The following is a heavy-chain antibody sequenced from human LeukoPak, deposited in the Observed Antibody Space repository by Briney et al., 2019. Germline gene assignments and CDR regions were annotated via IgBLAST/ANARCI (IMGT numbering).Heavy chain of an antibody. V-gene: IGHV3-23*01. D-gene: IGHD6-19*01. CDR2: ISGSGGST. CDR3: ARDGRQWLALDAFDI. CDR1: GFTFSSYA. Sequence: GGSLRLSCAASGFTFSSYAMSWVRQAPGKGLEWVSAISGSGGSTYYADSVKGRFTISRDNSKNTLYLQMNSLRAEDTAVYYCARDGRQWLALDAFDIWGQGTMVTVSS. J-gene: IGHJ3*02.